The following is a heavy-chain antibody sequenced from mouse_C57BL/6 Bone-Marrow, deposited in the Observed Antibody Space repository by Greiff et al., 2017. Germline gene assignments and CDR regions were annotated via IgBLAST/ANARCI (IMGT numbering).Heavy chain of an antibody. D-gene: IGHD2-3*01. J-gene: IGHJ4*01. CDR2: IHPNSGST. CDR3: ARLGGYYVYYYAMDY. Sequence: QVQLQQPGAELVKPGASVKLSCKASGYTFTSYWMHWVKQRPGQGLEWIGMIHPNSGSTNYNEKFKSKATLTVDKSSSTAYMQLRSLTSEDSAVYYCARLGGYYVYYYAMDYWGQGTSVTVSS. V-gene: IGHV1-64*01. CDR1: GYTFTSYW.